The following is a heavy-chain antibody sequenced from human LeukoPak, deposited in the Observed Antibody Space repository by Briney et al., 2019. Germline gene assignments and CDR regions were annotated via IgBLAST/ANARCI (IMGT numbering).Heavy chain of an antibody. CDR3: ARFRDFWSSSKDAFDI. Sequence: EASVKVSCKASGGTFSSYTISWVRQAPGQGLEWMGRIIPILGIANYAQKFQGRVTITADKSTSTAYMELSSLRSEDTAVYYCARFRDFWSSSKDAFDIWGQGTMVTVSS. D-gene: IGHD3-3*01. CDR2: IIPILGIA. CDR1: GGTFSSYT. V-gene: IGHV1-69*02. J-gene: IGHJ3*02.